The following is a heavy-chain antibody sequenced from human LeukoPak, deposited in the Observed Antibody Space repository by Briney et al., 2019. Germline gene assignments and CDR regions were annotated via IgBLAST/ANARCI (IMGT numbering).Heavy chain of an antibody. V-gene: IGHV3-9*01. D-gene: IGHD1-1*01. Sequence: GGSLRLSCAASGFTFDDYAMHWVRQAPGKGLEWVSGISWSSGSIGYADSVKGRFTISRDNAKNSLYLQMNSLRAEDTALYYCATHSDDAAFDIWGQGTMVTVSS. J-gene: IGHJ3*02. CDR1: GFTFDDYA. CDR2: ISWSSGSI. CDR3: ATHSDDAAFDI.